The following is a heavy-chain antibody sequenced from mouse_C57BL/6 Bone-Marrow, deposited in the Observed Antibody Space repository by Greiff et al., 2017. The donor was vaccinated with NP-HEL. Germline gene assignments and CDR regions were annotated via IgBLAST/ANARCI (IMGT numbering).Heavy chain of an antibody. CDR2: IWSGGST. D-gene: IGHD1-1*01. V-gene: IGHV2-2*01. CDR1: GFSLTSYG. J-gene: IGHJ1*03. CDR3: ARQYYGYWYFDV. Sequence: QVQLKQSGPGLVQPSQSLSITCTVSGFSLTSYGVHWVRQSPGKGLEWLGVIWSGGSTDYNAAFISRLSISKDNSKSQVFFKMNSLQADDTAIYYCARQYYGYWYFDVWGTGTTVTVSS.